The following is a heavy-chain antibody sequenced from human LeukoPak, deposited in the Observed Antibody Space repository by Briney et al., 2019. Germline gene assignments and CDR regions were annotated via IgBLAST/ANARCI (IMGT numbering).Heavy chain of an antibody. CDR2: IIPMFDTS. CDR3: ASESLVGSTREAYFDH. Sequence: GASVKVSCKASGGTLTNYAISWVRQAPGQGLGWMGGIIPMFDTSTYAPKFQGRVTITTDESRSTAYMELTSLRSDDSAVFFCASESLVGSTREAYFDHWGQGTLVTVSS. V-gene: IGHV1-69*05. CDR1: GGTLTNYA. J-gene: IGHJ4*02. D-gene: IGHD1-26*01.